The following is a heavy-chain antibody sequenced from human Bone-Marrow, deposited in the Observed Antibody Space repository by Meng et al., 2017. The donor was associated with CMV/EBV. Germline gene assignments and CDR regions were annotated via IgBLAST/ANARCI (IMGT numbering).Heavy chain of an antibody. V-gene: IGHV3-30*02. CDR3: AKWMGSAVVPGAYVNAMDV. CDR2: MRYDGSNK. D-gene: IGHD2-2*01. CDR1: GFTFSRNG. J-gene: IGHJ6*02. Sequence: GGSLRLSCAASGFTFSRNGMHWVRQAPGKGLEWVAFMRYDGSNKYYGDSMKGRFTISRDNSKNTLYLQMNSLRVEDTAVYYCAKWMGSAVVPGAYVNAMDVWGQGTTVTVSS.